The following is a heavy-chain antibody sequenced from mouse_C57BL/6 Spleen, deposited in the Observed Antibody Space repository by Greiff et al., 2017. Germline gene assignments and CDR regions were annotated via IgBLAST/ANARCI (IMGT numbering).Heavy chain of an antibody. V-gene: IGHV1-55*01. Sequence: QVQLQQSGAELVKPGASVKMSCKASGYTFTSYWITWVKQRPGQGLEWIGDIYPGSGSTNYNEKFKSKATLTVDTSSSTAYMQLSSLTSEDSAVDYCARRDDYYDEDYLNYWGQGTTLTGSS. CDR2: IYPGSGST. J-gene: IGHJ2*01. CDR3: ARRDDYYDEDYLNY. D-gene: IGHD2-4*01. CDR1: GYTFTSYW.